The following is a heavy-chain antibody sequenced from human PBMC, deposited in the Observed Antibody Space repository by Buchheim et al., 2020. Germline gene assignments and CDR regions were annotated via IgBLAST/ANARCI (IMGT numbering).Heavy chain of an antibody. J-gene: IGHJ6*02. CDR3: ARARLEEPVGGGRYYYYGMDV. V-gene: IGHV1-2*04. CDR1: GYTFTGYY. Sequence: QVQLVQSGAEVKKPGASVKVSCKASGYTFTGYYMHWVRQAPGQGLEWMGWINPNSGGTNYAQKFQGWVTMTRDTSISTAYMELSRLRSDDTAVYYCARARLEEPVGGGRYYYYGMDVWGQGTT. D-gene: IGHD1-1*01. CDR2: INPNSGGT.